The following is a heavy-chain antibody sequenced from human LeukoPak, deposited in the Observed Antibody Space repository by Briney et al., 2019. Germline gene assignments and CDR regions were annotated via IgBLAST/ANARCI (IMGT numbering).Heavy chain of an antibody. D-gene: IGHD1-7*01. J-gene: IGHJ4*01. V-gene: IGHV4-31*03. CDR2: IYYSGST. Sequence: SETLSLTCTVSGGSISSGGYYWSWIRQHPGKGLEWIGYIYYSGSTYYNPSLKSRVTISVDTSKNQFSLKLSSVTAADTAVYYCARDSGTPFDYWGQGTLVTVPS. CDR1: GGSISSGGYY. CDR3: ARDSGTPFDY.